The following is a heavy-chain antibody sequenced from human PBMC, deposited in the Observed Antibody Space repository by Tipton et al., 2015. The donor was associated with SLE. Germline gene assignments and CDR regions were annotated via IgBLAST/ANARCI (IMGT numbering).Heavy chain of an antibody. CDR3: ARDWSYSSSSPYNWFDP. J-gene: IGHJ5*02. V-gene: IGHV1-2*02. Sequence: QLVQSGADVKKPGASVKVSCKASGYPFTGYYLHWVRQAPGQGLEWMGWINPNNGGTKYAQKFEGRVTMTRDTSSTTAYMELTRLTYNDTAVYYCARDWSYSSSSPYNWFDPWGRGTLVIVSS. D-gene: IGHD6-6*01. CDR2: INPNNGGT. CDR1: GYPFTGYY.